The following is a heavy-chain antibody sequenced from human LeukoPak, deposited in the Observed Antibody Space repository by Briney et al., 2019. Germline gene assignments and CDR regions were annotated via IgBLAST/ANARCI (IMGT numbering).Heavy chain of an antibody. D-gene: IGHD6-6*01. CDR1: GVTVSNNY. CDR2: IYSGGST. J-gene: IGHJ4*02. V-gene: IGHV3-66*01. CDR3: ARDPPAVAANTYG. Sequence: GGFLRLSCAASGVTVSNNYMNWVRQAPGKGLEWVSLIYSGGSTYYADPVKGRFTISRDNSKNTLYLQMNSLRAEDTAVYYCARDPPAVAANTYGWGQGTLVTVSS.